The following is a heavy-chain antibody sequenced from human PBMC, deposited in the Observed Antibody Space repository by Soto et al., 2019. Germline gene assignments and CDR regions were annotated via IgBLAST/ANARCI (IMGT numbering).Heavy chain of an antibody. D-gene: IGHD3-16*02. CDR1: GYTFTSYY. Sequence: ASVKVSCKASGYTFTSYYMHWVRQAPGQGLEWMGIINPSGGSTSYAQKFQGRVTMTRDTSTSTVYMELSSLRSEDTAVYYCARGNIRLGELSLRFDYWGQGTMVTGSS. CDR2: INPSGGST. V-gene: IGHV1-46*01. J-gene: IGHJ4*02. CDR3: ARGNIRLGELSLRFDY.